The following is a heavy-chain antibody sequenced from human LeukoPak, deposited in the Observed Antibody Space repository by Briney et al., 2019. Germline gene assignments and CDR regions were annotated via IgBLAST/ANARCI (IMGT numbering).Heavy chain of an antibody. CDR2: ISGSGGST. CDR1: GFTYYNYA. CDR3: AKALLYCSSTSCHTYYYYGMDV. Sequence: GGSLRLSCAASGFTYYNYAMSWVRQAPGKGLEWVSAISGSGGSTYYADSVKGRFTISRDNSKNTLYLQMNSLRAEDTAVYYCAKALLYCSSTSCHTYYYYGMDVWGQGTTVTVSS. V-gene: IGHV3-23*01. D-gene: IGHD2-2*02. J-gene: IGHJ6*02.